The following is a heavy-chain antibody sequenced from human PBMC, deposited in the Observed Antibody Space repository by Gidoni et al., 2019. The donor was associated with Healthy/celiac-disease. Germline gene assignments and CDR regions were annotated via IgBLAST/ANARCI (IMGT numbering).Heavy chain of an antibody. D-gene: IGHD4-17*01. J-gene: IGHJ6*02. CDR3: ARDSLLWTTVSYYYYYGMDV. CDR2: IYYSGST. CDR1: GGSISSYY. Sequence: QVQLQESGPGLVKPSETLSLTCTVSGGSISSYYWSWIRQPPGKGLEWIGYIYYSGSTNYNPSLKSRVTISVDTSKNQFSLKLSSVTAADTAVYYCARDSLLWTTVSYYYYYGMDVWGQGTTVTVSS. V-gene: IGHV4-59*01.